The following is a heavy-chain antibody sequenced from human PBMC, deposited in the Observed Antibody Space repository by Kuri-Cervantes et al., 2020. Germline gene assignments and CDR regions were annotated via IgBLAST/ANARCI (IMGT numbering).Heavy chain of an antibody. CDR1: GFSLSTSGMC. V-gene: IGHV2-70*11. Sequence: SGPTLVKPTQTLTLTCPFSGFSLSTSGMCVSWIRQPPGKALEWLGRIDWDEDQYYSTSLKTRLTISKDTSKNQVVLTMTNMDPVDTATYYCARILGSSYTSSSGGGFDYWGQGTLVTVSS. J-gene: IGHJ4*02. CDR2: IDWDEDQ. D-gene: IGHD6-6*01. CDR3: ARILGSSYTSSSGGGFDY.